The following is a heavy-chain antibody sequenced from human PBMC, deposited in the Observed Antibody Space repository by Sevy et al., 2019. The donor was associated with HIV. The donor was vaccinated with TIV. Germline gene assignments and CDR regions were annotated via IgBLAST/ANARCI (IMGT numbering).Heavy chain of an antibody. Sequence: GGSLRLSCAASGFTFSSYGMHWVRQAPGKGLEWVAVIWYDGSNKYYADSVKGRFTISRDNSKNTLYLQMNSLRAEDTAVYYSARELGRTRGRQVFVYWGQGTLVTVSS. CDR3: ARELGRTRGRQVFVY. V-gene: IGHV3-33*01. D-gene: IGHD2-2*01. CDR1: GFTFSSYG. J-gene: IGHJ4*02. CDR2: IWYDGSNK.